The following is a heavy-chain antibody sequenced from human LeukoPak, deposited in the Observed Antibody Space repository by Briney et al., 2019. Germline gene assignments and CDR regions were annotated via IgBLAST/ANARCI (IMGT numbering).Heavy chain of an antibody. CDR2: FDPEDGET. J-gene: IGHJ4*02. Sequence: ASVTVSCKVSGYTLTELSMHWVRQAPGKGLEWMGGFDPEDGETIYAQKFQGRVTMTEDTSTDTAYMELSSLRSEDTAVYYCATAQRRYRYGFSDYWGQGTLVTVSS. D-gene: IGHD5-18*01. CDR3: ATAQRRYRYGFSDY. CDR1: GYTLTELS. V-gene: IGHV1-24*01.